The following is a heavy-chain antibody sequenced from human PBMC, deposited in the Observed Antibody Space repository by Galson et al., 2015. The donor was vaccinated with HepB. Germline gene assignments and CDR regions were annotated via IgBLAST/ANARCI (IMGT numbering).Heavy chain of an antibody. CDR3: AIRSSGWYTGEYYFDY. J-gene: IGHJ4*02. D-gene: IGHD6-19*01. V-gene: IGHV3-23*01. CDR1: GFTFSSYA. Sequence: SLRLSCAASGFTFSSYAMSWVRQAPGKGLEWASAISGSGGSTYYADSVRGRFTISRDTSKNTLYLQINSLRAEDTAVYYCAIRSSGWYTGEYYFDYWGQGTLVTVSS. CDR2: ISGSGGST.